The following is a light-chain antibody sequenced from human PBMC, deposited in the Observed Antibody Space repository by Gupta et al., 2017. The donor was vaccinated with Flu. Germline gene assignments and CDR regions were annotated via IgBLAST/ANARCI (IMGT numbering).Light chain of an antibody. Sequence: SVACSPGLSIIISCTGTSSDVGGYNYVSWYQQHPGKAPKLMIYEVSNRPSGVSNRFSGSKSGNTASLTISGLQAEDEADYYCSSYTSSSTLYVFGTGTKVTVL. V-gene: IGLV2-14*01. CDR1: SSDVGGYNY. CDR2: EVS. J-gene: IGLJ1*01. CDR3: SSYTSSSTLYV.